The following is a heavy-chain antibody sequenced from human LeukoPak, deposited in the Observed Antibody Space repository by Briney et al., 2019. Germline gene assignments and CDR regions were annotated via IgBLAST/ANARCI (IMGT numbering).Heavy chain of an antibody. CDR2: ISWNSGNI. CDR1: GFTFDDYA. CDR3: AKDAYGGATFFYYMDV. V-gene: IGHV3-9*01. D-gene: IGHD2/OR15-2a*01. J-gene: IGHJ6*03. Sequence: GGSLRLSCAGSGFTFDDYAMHWVRQTPGKGLEWVSGISWNSGNIAYADFVGGRFTISRDNAKNSLSLQMNSLSDEDTAVYYCAKDAYGGATFFYYMDVWGKGTTVTVS.